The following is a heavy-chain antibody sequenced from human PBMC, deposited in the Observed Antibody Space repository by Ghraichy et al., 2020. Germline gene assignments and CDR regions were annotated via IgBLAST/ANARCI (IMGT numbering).Heavy chain of an antibody. Sequence: SVKVSCKASGGTFSSYAISWVRQAPGQGLEWMGGIIPIFGIANYAQKFQGRVTITADKSTSTAYMELSSLRSEDTAVYYCARSGYSYGYPFDYWGQGTLVTVSS. CDR3: ARSGYSYGYPFDY. V-gene: IGHV1-69*10. J-gene: IGHJ4*02. CDR1: GGTFSSYA. CDR2: IIPIFGIA. D-gene: IGHD5-18*01.